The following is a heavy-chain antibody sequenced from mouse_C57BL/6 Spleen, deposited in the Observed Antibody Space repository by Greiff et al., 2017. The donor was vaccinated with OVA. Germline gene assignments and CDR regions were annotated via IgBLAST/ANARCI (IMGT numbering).Heavy chain of an antibody. D-gene: IGHD4-1*02. CDR2: ISYDGSN. Sequence: EVQLKESGPGLVKPSQSLSLTCSVTGYSITSGYYWNWIRQFPGNKLEWMGYISYDGSNNYNPSLKNRISITRDTSKNQFFLKLNSVTTEDTATYYCATEATGLDYWGQGTTLTVSS. V-gene: IGHV3-6*01. CDR1: GYSITSGYY. J-gene: IGHJ2*01. CDR3: ATEATGLDY.